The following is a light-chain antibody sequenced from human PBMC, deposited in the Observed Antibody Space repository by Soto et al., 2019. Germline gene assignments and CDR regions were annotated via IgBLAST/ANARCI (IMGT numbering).Light chain of an antibody. V-gene: IGKV3-20*01. Sequence: EIVLTQSPGTLSLSPGERATLSCRASQSVSSSYLAWYQQKPGQAPRLLIYGASSRATGIPDRFSGSGSGTDFTLTISRLEPEDFAVYYCQQYGFPAYTFGQGTKLEIK. CDR2: GAS. CDR3: QQYGFPAYT. CDR1: QSVSSSY. J-gene: IGKJ2*01.